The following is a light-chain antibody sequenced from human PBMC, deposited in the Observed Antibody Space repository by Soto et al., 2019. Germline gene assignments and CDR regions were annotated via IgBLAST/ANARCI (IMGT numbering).Light chain of an antibody. J-gene: IGKJ4*01. CDR1: QNVYNN. V-gene: IGKV3-15*01. Sequence: EIVMTQSPATLSVSPGEGATLSCKASQNVYNNLAWYQQRPGQPPRLLIYDASTRATGISARFSGSGYGTEFTLTISSLQSEDFAVYFCQQCRNLPLRFGGGTKLDIK. CDR3: QQCRNLPLR. CDR2: DAS.